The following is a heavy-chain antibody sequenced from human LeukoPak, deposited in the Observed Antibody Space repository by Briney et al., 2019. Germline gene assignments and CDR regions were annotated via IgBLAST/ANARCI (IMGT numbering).Heavy chain of an antibody. Sequence: GGSLRLSCAASGFTFSSYEMNWVRQAPGKGLEWVSYISSSGSTIYYADSVKGRFTISRDNAKNSLYLQMNSLRAEDTAVYYCARGLYNSGWYEEDYWGQGTLVTVSS. CDR3: ARGLYNSGWYEEDY. V-gene: IGHV3-48*03. J-gene: IGHJ4*02. CDR1: GFTFSSYE. D-gene: IGHD6-19*01. CDR2: ISSSGSTI.